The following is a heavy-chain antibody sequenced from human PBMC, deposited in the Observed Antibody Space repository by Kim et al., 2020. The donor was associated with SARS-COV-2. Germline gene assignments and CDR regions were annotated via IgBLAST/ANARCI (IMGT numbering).Heavy chain of an antibody. Sequence: GGSLRLSCAASGFTFSTYSMNWVRQAPGKGLEWVSSISGSSAYIYYADSVKGRFTISRDNAKNSLYLQMNSLRAEDTAVYYCARDLLVSVEAFDYWGQGTLVTVSS. J-gene: IGHJ4*02. CDR3: ARDLLVSVEAFDY. CDR2: ISGSSAYI. V-gene: IGHV3-21*01. D-gene: IGHD2-8*01. CDR1: GFTFSTYS.